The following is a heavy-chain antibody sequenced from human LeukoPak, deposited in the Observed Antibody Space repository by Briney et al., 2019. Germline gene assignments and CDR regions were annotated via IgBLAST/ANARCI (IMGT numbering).Heavy chain of an antibody. CDR3: ARNPSGYHFDY. J-gene: IGHJ4*02. D-gene: IGHD6-13*01. CDR2: IYPGDSDT. V-gene: IGHV5-51*01. Sequence: GESLKISCKGSGYSFSSYWIGWVRQMPGKGLEWMGIIYPGDSDTRDSPSFQGQVTISADKSVSTAYLQWSSLKASDTAMYYCARNPSGYHFDYWGQGTLVTVSS. CDR1: GYSFSSYW.